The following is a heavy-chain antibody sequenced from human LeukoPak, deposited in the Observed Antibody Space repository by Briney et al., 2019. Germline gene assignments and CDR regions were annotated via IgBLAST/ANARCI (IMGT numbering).Heavy chain of an antibody. J-gene: IGHJ6*02. D-gene: IGHD2-15*01. CDR1: SSYW. Sequence: GGSLRLSCAAFSSYWMTWVRQAPGKGLEWVANIKQDGSEKYYVDSVKGRFTISRDNSKNTLYLQMNSLRAEDTAVYYCAKDRGGSAYCSGGSCFRSYGMDVWGQGTTVTVSS. CDR3: AKDRGGSAYCSGGSCFRSYGMDV. CDR2: IKQDGSEK. V-gene: IGHV3-7*01.